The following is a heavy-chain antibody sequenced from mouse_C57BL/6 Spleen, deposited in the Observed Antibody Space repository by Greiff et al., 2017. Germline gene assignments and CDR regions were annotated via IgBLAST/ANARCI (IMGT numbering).Heavy chain of an antibody. J-gene: IGHJ2*01. D-gene: IGHD2-4*01. V-gene: IGHV1-53*01. Sequence: QVQLQQPGTELVKPGASVKLSCKASGYTFTSYWMHWVKQRPGQGLEWIGNINPSNGGTNYNEKFKSKATLTVDKSSSTAYMQLSSLTSEDSAVYYCARWGAYDYDERYFDDWGKGTTLTVSS. CDR3: ARWGAYDYDERYFDD. CDR1: GYTFTSYW. CDR2: INPSNGGT.